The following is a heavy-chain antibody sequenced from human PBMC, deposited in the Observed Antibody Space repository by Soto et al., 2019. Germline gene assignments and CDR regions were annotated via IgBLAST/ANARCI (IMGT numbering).Heavy chain of an antibody. CDR1: GYTFTSYA. CDR3: ARVAVVAATRSPWFDP. J-gene: IGHJ5*02. Sequence: GASVKVSCKASGYTFTSYAMHWVRQAPGQRLEWMGWINAGNGNTKYSQKFQGRVTITRDTSASTAYMELSSLRSEDTAVYYCARVAVVAATRSPWFDPWGQGTLVTVS. D-gene: IGHD2-15*01. CDR2: INAGNGNT. V-gene: IGHV1-3*01.